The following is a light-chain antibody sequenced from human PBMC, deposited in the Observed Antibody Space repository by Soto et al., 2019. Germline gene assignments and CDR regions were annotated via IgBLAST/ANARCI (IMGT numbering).Light chain of an antibody. CDR1: QSVSSNY. CDR3: QQYGSSSWT. V-gene: IGKV3-20*01. Sequence: EIGWTQSPGTLSLSPGERATLSCMASQSVSSNYLAWYQQKPGQAPRLLIYGASSRATGIPDRFSGSGSGTDFTLTISRLEPEDFAVYYCQQYGSSSWTFGQGTKVEIK. CDR2: GAS. J-gene: IGKJ1*01.